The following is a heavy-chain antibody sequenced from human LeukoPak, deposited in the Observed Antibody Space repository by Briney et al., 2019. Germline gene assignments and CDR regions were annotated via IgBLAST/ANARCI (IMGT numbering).Heavy chain of an antibody. CDR1: GYSISSGYY. J-gene: IGHJ4*02. CDR2: SYHSGST. D-gene: IGHD3-3*01. Sequence: PETLSLTCTVSGYSISSGYYWGWIRQPPGKGLEWIGSSYHSGSTYYNPSLKGRVTISVDTSKNQFSLKLSSVTAADTAVYYCARDPFHYDFWSGYWGDFDYWGQGTLVTVSS. V-gene: IGHV4-38-2*02. CDR3: ARDPFHYDFWSGYWGDFDY.